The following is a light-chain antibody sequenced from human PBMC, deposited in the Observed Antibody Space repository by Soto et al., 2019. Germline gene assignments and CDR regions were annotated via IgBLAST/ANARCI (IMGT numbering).Light chain of an antibody. CDR1: SSDVGRYKY. V-gene: IGLV2-14*01. CDR2: EVS. J-gene: IGLJ1*01. CDR3: SSFVSGSTLYV. Sequence: QSVLTQPASVSGSPGQSITISCTGSSSDVGRYKYVSWYQHRPGEAPKLVIYEVSNRPSGVSNRFSGSKSGNTASLTISGLQAEDEADYHCSSFVSGSTLYVVGTGTKLTV.